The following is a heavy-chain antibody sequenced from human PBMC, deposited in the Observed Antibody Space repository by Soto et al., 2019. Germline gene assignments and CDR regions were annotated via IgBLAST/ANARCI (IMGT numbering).Heavy chain of an antibody. CDR3: AGYRLHYDFWSGYCRDYYYYGMDV. Sequence: SVKVSCKASGGTFSSYAISWVRQAPGQGLEWMGGIIPIFGTANYAQKFQGRVTITADESTSTAYVELSSLRSEDTAVYYCAGYRLHYDFWSGYCRDYYYYGMDVWGQGTTVTVSS. D-gene: IGHD3-3*01. V-gene: IGHV1-69*13. J-gene: IGHJ6*02. CDR2: IIPIFGTA. CDR1: GGTFSSYA.